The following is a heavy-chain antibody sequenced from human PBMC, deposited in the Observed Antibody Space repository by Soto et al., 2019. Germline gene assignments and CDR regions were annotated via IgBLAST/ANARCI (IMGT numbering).Heavy chain of an antibody. CDR3: ATIRSHHYHYFLAF. V-gene: IGHV1-3*01. D-gene: IGHD2-2*02. Sequence: SVKASCKDSGYTFTSFVIHWVLQAPAQRLEWVGWINAGNGNTKYSQKFQGRVTITRGTSARTAYMELSSLRSQDTAVYYCATIRSHHYHYFLAFCGQRSTVTVSS. CDR2: INAGNGNT. J-gene: IGHJ6*02. CDR1: GYTFTSFV.